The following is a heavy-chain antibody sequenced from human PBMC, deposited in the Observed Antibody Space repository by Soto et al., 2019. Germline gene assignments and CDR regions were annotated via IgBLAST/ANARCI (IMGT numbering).Heavy chain of an antibody. V-gene: IGHV3-9*01. D-gene: IGHD2-15*01. Sequence: EVQLVESGGGLVQPGRSLRLSCAASGFTFDDYAMHWVRRVPGKGLEWVSSISWNSNIIGYADSVKGRFTISRDNAKNSLYLQMNSPRPEDTALYYCAKGGPEGFCSGGRCYFDYWGQVTLVTVSS. CDR3: AKGGPEGFCSGGRCYFDY. CDR1: GFTFDDYA. J-gene: IGHJ4*02. CDR2: ISWNSNII.